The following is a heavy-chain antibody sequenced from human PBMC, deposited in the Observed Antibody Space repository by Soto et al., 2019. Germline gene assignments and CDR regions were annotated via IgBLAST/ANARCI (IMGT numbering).Heavy chain of an antibody. V-gene: IGHV1-18*04. Sequence: ASVRVSCKACGYTFTSYGISWVRQAPGQGLEWMGWISAYNGNTNYAQKLQGRVTMTTDTSTSTAYMELRSLRSDDTAVYYCARGSLSGWYFGYWGQRTLVIVSS. CDR3: ARGSLSGWYFGY. D-gene: IGHD6-19*01. CDR2: ISAYNGNT. J-gene: IGHJ4*02. CDR1: GYTFTSYG.